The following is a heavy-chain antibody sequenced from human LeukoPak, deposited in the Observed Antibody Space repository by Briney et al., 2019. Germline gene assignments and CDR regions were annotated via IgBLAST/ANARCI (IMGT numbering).Heavy chain of an antibody. J-gene: IGHJ6*02. CDR3: AREDVVLVDAVRYYYYGMDV. Sequence: ASVKVSCKASGYNFISYYMHWVRQAPGQGREWRGIINPSGGSTSYAQKFQDRVTMTRDTSTSTVYMELSSLKSEDTAVYYCAREDVVLVDAVRYYYYGMDVWGQGTTVTVSS. V-gene: IGHV1-46*01. D-gene: IGHD2-8*01. CDR2: INPSGGST. CDR1: GYNFISYY.